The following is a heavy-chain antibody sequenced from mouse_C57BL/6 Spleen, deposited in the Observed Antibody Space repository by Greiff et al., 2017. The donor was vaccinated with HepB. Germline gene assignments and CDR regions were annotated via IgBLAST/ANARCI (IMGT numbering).Heavy chain of an antibody. CDR2: IDPANGNT. Sequence: VQLQQSVAELVRPGASVKLSCTASGFNIKNTYMHWVKQRPEQGLEWIGRIDPANGNTKYAPKFQGKATITADTSSNTAYLQLSSLSSEDTAIYYCASPLYSGNYDYAMDYWGQGTSVTVSS. CDR1: GFNIKNTY. V-gene: IGHV14-3*01. J-gene: IGHJ4*01. D-gene: IGHD2-1*01. CDR3: ASPLYSGNYDYAMDY.